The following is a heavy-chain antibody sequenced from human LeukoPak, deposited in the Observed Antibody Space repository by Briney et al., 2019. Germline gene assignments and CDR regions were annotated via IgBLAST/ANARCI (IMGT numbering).Heavy chain of an antibody. CDR2: INWNGGST. D-gene: IGHD2-15*01. J-gene: IGHJ1*01. V-gene: IGHV3-20*04. CDR1: GFSFDDYG. CDR3: AKEGSYCSGGSCYTEYFQH. Sequence: GGSLRLSCAASGFSFDDYGMNWVRQAPGKGLEWVSGINWNGGSTAYADSVKGRFTISRDNAKNSLYLQMNSLRAEDTAVYYCAKEGSYCSGGSCYTEYFQHWGQGTLVTVSS.